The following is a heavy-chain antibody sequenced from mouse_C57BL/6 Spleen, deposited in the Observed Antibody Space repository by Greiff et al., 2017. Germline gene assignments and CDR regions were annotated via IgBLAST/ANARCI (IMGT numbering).Heavy chain of an antibody. V-gene: IGHV1-82*01. CDR3: ARSNDGSHWYLDV. Sequence: VNVVESGPELVKPGASVKISCKASGYAFSSSWMNWVKQRPGKGLEWIGRIYPGDGDTNYNGKFKGKATLTADKSSSTAYMQLSSLTSEDSAVYFCARSNDGSHWYLDVWGTGTTVTVSS. CDR1: GYAFSSSW. J-gene: IGHJ1*03. D-gene: IGHD2-3*01. CDR2: IYPGDGDT.